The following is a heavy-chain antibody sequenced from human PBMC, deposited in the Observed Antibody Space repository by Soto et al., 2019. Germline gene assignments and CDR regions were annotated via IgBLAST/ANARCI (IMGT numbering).Heavy chain of an antibody. CDR3: AHANLVALNLGFDY. J-gene: IGHJ4*02. CDR1: GFSLSTGGVG. D-gene: IGHD5-12*01. V-gene: IGHV2-5*01. Sequence: GSGPTLVNHTQTLTLTCTFSGFSLSTGGVGVGWIRQPPGKALEWLALIYWNDDKRYSASLKTRLSITKDTSKNQVVLTMTNMDPVDTATYYCAHANLVALNLGFDYWGQGTLVTVSS. CDR2: IYWNDDK.